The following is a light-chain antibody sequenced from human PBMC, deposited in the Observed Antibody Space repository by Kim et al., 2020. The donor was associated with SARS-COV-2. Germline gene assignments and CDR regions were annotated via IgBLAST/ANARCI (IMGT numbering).Light chain of an antibody. CDR1: QGISNY. CDR3: QQYDSAPRT. Sequence: SSVGGRVTISCRASQGISNYLAWYQQKPGKVPNLLIYGAYTLQSGVPSRFSGSRSGTDFTLTISSLQPEDVATYYCQQYDSAPRTFDQGTKVDIK. J-gene: IGKJ1*01. CDR2: GAY. V-gene: IGKV1-27*01.